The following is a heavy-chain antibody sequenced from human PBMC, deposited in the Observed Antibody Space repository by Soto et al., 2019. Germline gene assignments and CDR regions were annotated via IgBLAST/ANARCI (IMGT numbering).Heavy chain of an antibody. CDR3: ARDGYDGSGSPYPAY. D-gene: IGHD3-10*01. Sequence: PXETLSLTCTVAGGSISEYFWSWIRQSPGKGLDWIGYVYYLGSTDYNPSLKSRVTISVDTSKRQFSLKLSSVTVADTAVYYCARDGYDGSGSPYPAYWGPGAQVTVSS. CDR1: GGSISEYF. CDR2: VYYLGST. J-gene: IGHJ4*02. V-gene: IGHV4-59*01.